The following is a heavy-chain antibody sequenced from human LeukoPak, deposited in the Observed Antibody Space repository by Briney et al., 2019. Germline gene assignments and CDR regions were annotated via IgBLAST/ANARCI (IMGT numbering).Heavy chain of an antibody. CDR1: GLSVSSNY. CDR3: ATGGTRAATGRMGF. D-gene: IGHD6-25*01. Sequence: GGSLRLSCAASGLSVSSNYMIWVRQAPGKGLEWVTVTSYDGNEKYYADSVKGRFTISRDNSKNTVYLQMNSLRAEDTAVYYCATGGTRAATGRMGFWGQGTLVTVSS. CDR2: TSYDGNEK. J-gene: IGHJ4*02. V-gene: IGHV3-30*03.